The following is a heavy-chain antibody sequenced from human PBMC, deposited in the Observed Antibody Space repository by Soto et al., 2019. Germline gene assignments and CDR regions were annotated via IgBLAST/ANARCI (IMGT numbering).Heavy chain of an antibody. CDR2: ISYDGSNK. V-gene: IGHV3-30*18. Sequence: QVQLVEYGGGVVQPGRSLRLSCAASGFTFSSYGMHWVRQAPGKGLEWVAVISYDGSNKYYADSVKGRFTISRDNSKNTLYLQMNSLRAEDTAVYYCAKETWDGYNLHYWYFDLWGRGTLVTVSS. CDR1: GFTFSSYG. CDR3: AKETWDGYNLHYWYFDL. D-gene: IGHD5-12*01. J-gene: IGHJ2*01.